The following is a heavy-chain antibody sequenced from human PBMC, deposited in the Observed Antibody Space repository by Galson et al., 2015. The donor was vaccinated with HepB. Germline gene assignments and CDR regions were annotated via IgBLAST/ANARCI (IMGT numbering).Heavy chain of an antibody. Sequence: QSGAEVKKPGESLKISCKGSGYSFTSYWIGWVRQMPGKGLEWMGTIYPGDSDTRYSPSFQGQVTISADKSISTAYLQWSSLKASDTAMYYCARSVVPAATTNWFDPWGQGTLVTVSS. CDR2: IYPGDSDT. V-gene: IGHV5-51*01. CDR1: GYSFTSYW. CDR3: ARSVVPAATTNWFDP. D-gene: IGHD2-2*01. J-gene: IGHJ5*02.